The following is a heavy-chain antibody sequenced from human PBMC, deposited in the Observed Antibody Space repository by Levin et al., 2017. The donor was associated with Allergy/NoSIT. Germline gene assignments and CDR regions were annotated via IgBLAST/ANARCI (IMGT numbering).Heavy chain of an antibody. J-gene: IGHJ4*02. CDR3: ASHYLGGSGYYHFDY. CDR1: GGSISSGGYY. CDR2: IYYSGST. V-gene: IGHV4-31*03. Sequence: KTSETLSLTCTVSGGSISSGGYYWSWIRQHPGKGLEWIGYIYYSGSTYYNPSLKSRVTISVDTSKNQFSLKLSSVTAADTAVYYCASHYLGGSGYYHFDYWGQGTLVTVSS. D-gene: IGHD3-22*01.